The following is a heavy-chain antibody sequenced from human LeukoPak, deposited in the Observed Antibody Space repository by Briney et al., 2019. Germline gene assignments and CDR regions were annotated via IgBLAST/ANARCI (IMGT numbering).Heavy chain of an antibody. Sequence: KTSQTLSLTCAVSGGSISSGGYSWSWIRQPPGKGLEWIGYIYHSGSTYYNPSLKSRVTISVDRSKNQFSLKLSSVTAADTAVYYCAKEKNQRNDYGDYVYWGQGTLVTVSS. CDR1: GGSISSGGYS. D-gene: IGHD4-17*01. CDR3: AKEKNQRNDYGDYVY. J-gene: IGHJ4*02. V-gene: IGHV4-30-2*01. CDR2: IYHSGST.